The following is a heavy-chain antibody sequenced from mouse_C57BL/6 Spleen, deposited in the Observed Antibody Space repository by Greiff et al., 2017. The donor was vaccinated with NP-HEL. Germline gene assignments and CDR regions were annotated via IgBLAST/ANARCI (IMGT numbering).Heavy chain of an antibody. J-gene: IGHJ3*01. V-gene: IGHV1-55*01. CDR1: GYTFTSYW. D-gene: IGHD6-1*01. Sequence: QVHVKQPGAELVKPGASVKMSCKASGYTFTSYWITWVKQRPGQGLEWIGDIYPGSGSTNYNEKFKSKATLTVDTSSSTAYMQLSSLTSEDSAVYYCASIQCAYWGQGTLVTVSA. CDR2: IYPGSGST. CDR3: ASIQCAY.